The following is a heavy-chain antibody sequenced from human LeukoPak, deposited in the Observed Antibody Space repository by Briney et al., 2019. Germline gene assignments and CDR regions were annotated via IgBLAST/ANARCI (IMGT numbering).Heavy chain of an antibody. CDR1: GFTFSSHD. J-gene: IGHJ6*03. CDR3: AKGHGWEASYYYYYMDV. V-gene: IGHV3-13*01. D-gene: IGHD1-26*01. CDR2: IDTAGDT. Sequence: GESLRLSCVASGFTFSSHDMHWVRQATGKGLEWVSAIDTAGDTYYPDSVKGRFTISRENAKNSLYLQLNSLRAGDTAVYYCAKGHGWEASYYYYYMDVWGKGTTVTISS.